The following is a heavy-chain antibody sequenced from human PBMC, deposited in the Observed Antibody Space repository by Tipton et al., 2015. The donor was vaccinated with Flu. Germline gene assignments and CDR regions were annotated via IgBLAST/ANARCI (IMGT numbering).Heavy chain of an antibody. CDR1: GFTFSSYE. J-gene: IGHJ4*02. V-gene: IGHV3-15*01. D-gene: IGHD3-10*01. CDR3: TTDGAYYYGSGSYYTN. CDR2: IKSKTDGGTT. Sequence: QLVQSGGGLVQPGGSLRLSCAASGFTFSSYEMNWVRQAPGKGLEWVGRIKSKTDGGTTDYAAPVKGRFTISRDDSKNTLYLQMNSLKTEDTAVYYCTTDGAYYYGSGSYYTNWGQGTLVTVSS.